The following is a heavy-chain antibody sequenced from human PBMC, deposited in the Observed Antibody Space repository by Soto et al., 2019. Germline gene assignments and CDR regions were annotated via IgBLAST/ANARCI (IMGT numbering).Heavy chain of an antibody. CDR2: INGGDDSK. J-gene: IGHJ4*01. CDR3: TTDSYITSIIVRFDY. Sequence: GGSLRLSCAVSGLTFRSSPMSWVRRAPGKGLEWVSGINGGDDSKHYAESVRGRFTITRDNSKNMLLLQMNSLRAEDTAIYYCTTDSYITSIIVRFDYWGHGTLVTVSS. D-gene: IGHD2-2*01. V-gene: IGHV3-23*01. CDR1: GLTFRSSP.